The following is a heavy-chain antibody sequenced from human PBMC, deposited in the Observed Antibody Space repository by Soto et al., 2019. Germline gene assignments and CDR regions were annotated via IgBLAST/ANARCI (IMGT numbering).Heavy chain of an antibody. CDR3: VRDIESCFDI. CDR1: GLTFSNYG. J-gene: IGHJ3*02. D-gene: IGHD3-16*02. Sequence: QVQLVESGGGVVQPGRSLRLSCAASGLTFSNYGMHWVRQPPGKGLEWVAVIGYDGSEKYYADSVKGRFTISRDNSKNTLYLQMNSPRAEDTAVYYCVRDIESCFDIWGQGTMVTVSS. V-gene: IGHV3-33*01. CDR2: IGYDGSEK.